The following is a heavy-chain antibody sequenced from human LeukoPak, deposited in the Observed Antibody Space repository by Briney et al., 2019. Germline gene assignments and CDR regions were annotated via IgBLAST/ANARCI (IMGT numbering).Heavy chain of an antibody. J-gene: IGHJ4*02. Sequence: PGGSLRLSCAASGFTFSRFGMHWVRQAPGKGLEGVAVIWYDGSNKYYADSVKGRFTISRDNSKNTLYLEMNSLRAEDTAVYYCARDYYYDSSGYWDHYFDYWGQGTLVSVSS. CDR1: GFTFSRFG. CDR2: IWYDGSNK. CDR3: ARDYYYDSSGYWDHYFDY. D-gene: IGHD3-22*01. V-gene: IGHV3-33*01.